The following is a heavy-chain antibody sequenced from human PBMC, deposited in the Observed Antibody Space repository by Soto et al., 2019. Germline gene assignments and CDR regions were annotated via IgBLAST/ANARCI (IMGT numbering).Heavy chain of an antibody. V-gene: IGHV3-15*07. J-gene: IGHJ6*02. D-gene: IGHD1-26*01. CDR3: TTDLEGWELLPLYYYYGMDV. CDR1: GFTFSNAW. Sequence: GGSLRLSCAASGFTFSNAWMNWVRQAPGKGLEWVGRIKSKTDGGTTDYAAPVKGRFTISRDDSKNTLYLQMNSLKTEDTAVYYCTTDLEGWELLPLYYYYGMDVWGQGTTVTVSS. CDR2: IKSKTDGGTT.